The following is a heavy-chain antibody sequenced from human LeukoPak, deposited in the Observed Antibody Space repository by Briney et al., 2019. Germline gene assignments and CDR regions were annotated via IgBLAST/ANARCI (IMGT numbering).Heavy chain of an antibody. CDR3: ARGPDYYGSGSGSYYFDY. D-gene: IGHD3-10*01. V-gene: IGHV4-4*07. CDR2: IYTSGST. J-gene: IGHJ4*02. CDR1: GGSISSYY. Sequence: PSETLSLTCTVSGGSISSYYWSWIRQPAGKGLEWIGRIYTSGSTNYNPSLKSRVTMSVDTSKNQFSLKLSSVTAADTAVYYCARGPDYYGSGSGSYYFDYWGQGTLVTVSP.